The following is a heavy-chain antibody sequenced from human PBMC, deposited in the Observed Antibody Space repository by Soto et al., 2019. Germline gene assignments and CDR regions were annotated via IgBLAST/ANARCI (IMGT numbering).Heavy chain of an antibody. CDR2: ISGSGGST. Sequence: GGSLRLSCAASGFTFSSYAMSWVRQAPGKGLEWVSAISGSGGSTYYADSVKGRFTISRDNSKNTLYLQMNSLRAEDTAVYYCAKNPKYCSSTSCYQVSSEGGYYYYGMDVWAKGPRSPSP. J-gene: IGHJ6*02. CDR1: GFTFSSYA. D-gene: IGHD2-2*01. CDR3: AKNPKYCSSTSCYQVSSEGGYYYYGMDV. V-gene: IGHV3-23*01.